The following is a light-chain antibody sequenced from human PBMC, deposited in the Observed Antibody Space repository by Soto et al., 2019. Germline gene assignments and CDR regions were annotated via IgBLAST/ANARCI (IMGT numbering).Light chain of an antibody. Sequence: EIVLTQSPATLSLSPGERATLSCRASQSVSGNLAWYQHKPGQAPRLLIYDASNRATGIPARFSGSGSGTDFTLTISSLEPEDIAVYYCQQRSNWPPTWTFGQGTRWIS. J-gene: IGKJ1*01. V-gene: IGKV3-11*01. CDR2: DAS. CDR3: QQRSNWPPTWT. CDR1: QSVSGN.